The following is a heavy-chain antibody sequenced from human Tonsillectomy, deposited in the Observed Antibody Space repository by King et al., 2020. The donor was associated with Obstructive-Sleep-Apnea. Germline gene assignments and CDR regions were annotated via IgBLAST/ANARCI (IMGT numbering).Heavy chain of an antibody. CDR2: ISYDGNNK. V-gene: IGHV3-30*04. J-gene: IGHJ4*02. D-gene: IGHD4-11*01. CDR1: GFTFSSYA. Sequence: VQLVESGGGVVQPGRSLRLSCAASGFTFSSYAMHWVRQAPGKGLEWVAVISYDGNNKYYADSVKGRFTFSRDNSKNTVYLQMNSLRAEDTAVYYCVRDGSPMTTITTTYDYWGQGTLVTVSS. CDR3: VRDGSPMTTITTTYDY.